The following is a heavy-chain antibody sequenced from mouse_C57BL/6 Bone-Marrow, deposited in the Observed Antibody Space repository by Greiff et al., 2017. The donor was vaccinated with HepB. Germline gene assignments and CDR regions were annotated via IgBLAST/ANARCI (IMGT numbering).Heavy chain of an antibody. D-gene: IGHD4-1*01. V-gene: IGHV5-4*01. CDR2: ISDGGSYT. CDR1: GYTFSSYA. Sequence: EVQLVESGGGLVKPGGSLKLSCAASGYTFSSYAMYWVRQTPEKRLEWVATISDGGSYTYYPNNVKGRFTISRDNAKNNLYLQRSHLKSEDTAMYYFTREQGLNWDGDARDYGGKGTSVTVSS. J-gene: IGHJ4*01. CDR3: TREQGLNWDGDARDY.